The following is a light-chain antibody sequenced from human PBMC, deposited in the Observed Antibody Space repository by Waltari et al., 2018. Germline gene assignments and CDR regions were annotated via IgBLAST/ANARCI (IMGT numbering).Light chain of an antibody. J-gene: IGKJ3*01. CDR2: WAS. CDR1: QDVTNS. CDR3: LQHYTTPFT. Sequence: DIVMTQSPECLGVSLGERATINCKSSQDVTNSLSWYKQQPGRPPELLIYWASTRESGVPDRFSGSGFGTDFTLTIRSLQAEDVAVYYCLQHYTTPFTFGPGTRVDI. V-gene: IGKV4-1*01.